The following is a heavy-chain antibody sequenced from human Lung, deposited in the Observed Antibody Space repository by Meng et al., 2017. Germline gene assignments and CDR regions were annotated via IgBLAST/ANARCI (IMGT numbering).Heavy chain of an antibody. CDR1: GFNLSDYS. CDR2: ISESGNYR. Sequence: EVQLVESGGGLVKPGGSLRLSCAASGFNLSDYSMNWVRRAPGKGLEWVSSISESGNYRYYADSVKGRFTVTRDNAKNSLYLQMNSLRAEDTAVYYCARGDGSGSLFENWGQGTLVTVSS. D-gene: IGHD3-10*01. V-gene: IGHV3-21*01. CDR3: ARGDGSGSLFEN. J-gene: IGHJ4*02.